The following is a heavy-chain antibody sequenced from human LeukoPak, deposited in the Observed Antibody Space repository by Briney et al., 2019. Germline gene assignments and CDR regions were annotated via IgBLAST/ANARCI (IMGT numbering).Heavy chain of an antibody. CDR2: ISVNGGST. CDR3: VKDTSGYYYTFDY. CDR1: GFTFSRYA. Sequence: GGSLRLSFSASGFTFSRYAMHWVRQAPGKGLDFVSRISVNGGSTYYAGSRKGRFTISRENSKNTVYLQMSSLRAEDTAVYYCVKDTSGYYYTFDYWGQGTLVTVSS. V-gene: IGHV3-64D*06. D-gene: IGHD1-26*01. J-gene: IGHJ4*02.